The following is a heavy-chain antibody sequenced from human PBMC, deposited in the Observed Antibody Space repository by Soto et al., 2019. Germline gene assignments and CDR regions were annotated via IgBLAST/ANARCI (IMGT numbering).Heavy chain of an antibody. CDR3: AKDLPSIVVVVAATPRSGY. J-gene: IGHJ4*02. Sequence: GGSLRLSCAASGFTFSSYAMSWVRQAPGKGLEWVSAISGSGGSTYYAGSVKGRFTISRDNSKNTLYLQMNSLRAEDTAVYYCAKDLPSIVVVVAATPRSGYWGQGTLVTVSS. D-gene: IGHD2-15*01. CDR1: GFTFSSYA. CDR2: ISGSGGST. V-gene: IGHV3-23*01.